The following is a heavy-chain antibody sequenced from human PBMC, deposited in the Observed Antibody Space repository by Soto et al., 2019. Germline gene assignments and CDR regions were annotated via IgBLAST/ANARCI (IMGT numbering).Heavy chain of an antibody. CDR1: GGTFSSYA. CDR3: ARSQGGSSSLDIYYYYYYGMDV. Sequence: QVQLVQSGAEVKKPGSSVKVSCKAPGGTFSSYAISWVRQAPGQGLEWMGGIIPIFGTATYAQKFQGRVTLTADEATSTGDMELSSLRPEATAVYYCARSQGGSSSLDIYYYYYYGMDVWGQGTTVTVSS. CDR2: IIPIFGTA. V-gene: IGHV1-69*01. D-gene: IGHD2-15*01. J-gene: IGHJ6*02.